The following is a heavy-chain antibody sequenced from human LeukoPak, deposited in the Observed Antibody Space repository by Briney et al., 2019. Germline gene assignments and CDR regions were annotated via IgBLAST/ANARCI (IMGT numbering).Heavy chain of an antibody. D-gene: IGHD2-8*01. V-gene: IGHV1-18*01. CDR2: ISAYNGNT. CDR1: GYTFTSYG. CDR3: ARLMTRSAYYYYYGMDV. Sequence: ASVRVSCKASGYTFTSYGIDWVRQAPGQGLEWMGWISAYNGNTNYAQTFQGRVTMTTDASPSTAYMELRSLRSDDTAVYYCARLMTRSAYYYYYGMDVWGQGTTVTVSS. J-gene: IGHJ6*02.